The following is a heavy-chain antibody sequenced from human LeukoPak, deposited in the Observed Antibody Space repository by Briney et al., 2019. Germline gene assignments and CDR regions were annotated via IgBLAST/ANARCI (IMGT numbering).Heavy chain of an antibody. V-gene: IGHV3-23*01. D-gene: IGHD6-13*01. CDR1: GFTFSSYA. J-gene: IGHJ4*02. CDR3: AKGSVQYSSSWYYFDY. CDR2: ISGSGGST. Sequence: GGSLRLSCTASGFTFSSYAMSWVRQAPGKGLEWVSAISGSGGSTYYADSVKGRFTISRDNSKNTLYLQMNSLRAEDTAVYYCAKGSVQYSSSWYYFDYWGRGTLVTVSS.